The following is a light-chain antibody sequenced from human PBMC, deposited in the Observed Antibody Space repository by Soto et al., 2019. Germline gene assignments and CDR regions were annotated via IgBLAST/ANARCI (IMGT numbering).Light chain of an antibody. CDR1: QSVNSY. Sequence: EIVLTQSPATLSLSPGEGATLSCRASQSVNSYLAWYQHKPGQAPRLLIYGASNRATGIPARFSGSGSGTDFTLTISSLEPEDFAVYYCQQRSNWPPLTFGQGTRLEIK. V-gene: IGKV3-11*01. CDR3: QQRSNWPPLT. CDR2: GAS. J-gene: IGKJ5*01.